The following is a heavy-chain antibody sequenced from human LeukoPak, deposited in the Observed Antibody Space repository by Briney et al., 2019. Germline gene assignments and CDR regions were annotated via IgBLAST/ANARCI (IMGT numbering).Heavy chain of an antibody. V-gene: IGHV3-33*01. CDR2: IWYDGSNK. J-gene: IGHJ4*02. CDR3: ARAVYGVQACFDF. D-gene: IGHD4-17*01. Sequence: PGGSLRLSCAASGFTFSSYGMHWVRQAPGKGLEWVAIIWYDGSNKYYTASVKGRFTISRDNSKNTLYLQMNSLRVEDTAVYYCARAVYGVQACFDFWGQGTLVTVSS. CDR1: GFTFSSYG.